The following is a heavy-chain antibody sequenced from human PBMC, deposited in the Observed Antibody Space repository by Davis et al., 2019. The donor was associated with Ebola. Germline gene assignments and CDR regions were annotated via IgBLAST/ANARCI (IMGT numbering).Heavy chain of an antibody. V-gene: IGHV3-64D*06. CDR3: AKMQGYMDV. J-gene: IGHJ6*03. CDR2: ISGNEGRT. CDR1: GFPFSTSA. Sequence: PGGSLRLSCSASGFPFSTSAMHWVRQAPGKGLEYVSGISGNEGRTYDADSVKGRFTISRDNSKNTLYLQMSSLRAEDTATYYCAKMQGYMDVWGKGTTVTVSS.